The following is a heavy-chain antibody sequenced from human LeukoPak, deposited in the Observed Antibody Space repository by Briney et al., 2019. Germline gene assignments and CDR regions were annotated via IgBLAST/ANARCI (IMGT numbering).Heavy chain of an antibody. D-gene: IGHD2-2*01. CDR3: ARDPADIVVVPAASPHVNWFDP. J-gene: IGHJ5*02. CDR2: ISSSSYI. Sequence: GGSLRLSCAASGFTFSSYSMNWVRQAPGKGLEWVSSISSSSYIYYADSVKGRFTISRDNAKNSLYLQMNSLRAEDTAVYYCARDPADIVVVPAASPHVNWFDPWGQGTLVTVSS. V-gene: IGHV3-21*01. CDR1: GFTFSSYS.